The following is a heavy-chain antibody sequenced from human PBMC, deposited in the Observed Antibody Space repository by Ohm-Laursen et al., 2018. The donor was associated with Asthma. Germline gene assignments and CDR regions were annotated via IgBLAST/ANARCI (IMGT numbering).Heavy chain of an antibody. CDR3: ARGPYLVGATPVDI. J-gene: IGHJ3*02. V-gene: IGHV1-18*01. D-gene: IGHD1-26*01. CDR2: ISAYNGNT. CDR1: GYTFTSYG. Sequence: ASVTVSCKSSGYTFTSYGISWVRQAPGQGLEWMGWISAYNGNTNYAQKLQGRVTMTTDTSTSTAYMELRSLRSDDTAVYYCARGPYLVGATPVDIWGQGTMVTVSS.